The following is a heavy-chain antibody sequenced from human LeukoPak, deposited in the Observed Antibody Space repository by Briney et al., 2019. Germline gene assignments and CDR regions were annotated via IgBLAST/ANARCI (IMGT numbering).Heavy chain of an antibody. Sequence: ASVKVSCKASGYTFTSYGISWVRQAPGQGLEWMGWISAYNGNTNYAQKLQGRVTMTTDTSTSTAYMELRSLRSDDTAVYYCAREGGYAAHYYYYYMDVWGKGTTVTVSS. D-gene: IGHD5-12*01. CDR3: AREGGYAAHYYYYYMDV. CDR2: ISAYNGNT. J-gene: IGHJ6*03. CDR1: GYTFTSYG. V-gene: IGHV1-18*01.